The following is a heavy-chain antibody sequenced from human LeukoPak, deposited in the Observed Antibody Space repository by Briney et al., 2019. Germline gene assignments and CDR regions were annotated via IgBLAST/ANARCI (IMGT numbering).Heavy chain of an antibody. V-gene: IGHV4-59*01. CDR3: ARRKMTGTTWGWFDP. D-gene: IGHD1-14*01. CDR1: GGFISIYY. J-gene: IGHJ5*02. CDR2: IYKSETT. Sequence: SETLSLTCTVSGGFISIYYWSWIRQPPGKGLEWIGYIYKSETTNYNPSLKRRVTISVDTSKNQFSLKLTSVSAAHTAVYYCARRKMTGTTWGWFDPWGQGTLVTVSS.